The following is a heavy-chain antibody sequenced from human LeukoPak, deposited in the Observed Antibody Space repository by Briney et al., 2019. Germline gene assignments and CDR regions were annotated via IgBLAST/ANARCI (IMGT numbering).Heavy chain of an antibody. D-gene: IGHD2-15*01. Sequence: PGGSLRLSCAASGFTFSGYGMPWVRKAPGKGLEWVAVISYDGSKKYYADSVKGRFTISRDNFKNTVYLQMNSLRAEDTAVYYCAKEYCGGGSCNSDFFDYWGQGTLVTVSS. CDR2: ISYDGSKK. J-gene: IGHJ4*02. CDR3: AKEYCGGGSCNSDFFDY. CDR1: GFTFSGYG. V-gene: IGHV3-30*18.